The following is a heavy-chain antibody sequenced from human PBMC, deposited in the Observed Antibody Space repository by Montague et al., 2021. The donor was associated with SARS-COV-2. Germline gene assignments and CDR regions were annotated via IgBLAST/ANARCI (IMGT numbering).Heavy chain of an antibody. J-gene: IGHJ6*02. Sequence: SETLSLTCSVSGGSISSHDWSWIRQPPGKGLQWIGNISDSGNTNYNPSRKSRLTISVETSKNQISLKLGSVTAADTAVYYCASVRHGQLGTYPLYYGMDVWGQGTKVIVSS. CDR1: GGSISSHD. D-gene: IGHD1-14*01. V-gene: IGHV4-59*11. CDR2: ISDSGNT. CDR3: ASVRHGQLGTYPLYYGMDV.